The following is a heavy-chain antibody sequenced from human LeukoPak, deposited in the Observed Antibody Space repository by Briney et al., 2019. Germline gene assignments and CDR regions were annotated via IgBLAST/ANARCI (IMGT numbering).Heavy chain of an antibody. D-gene: IGHD3-22*01. CDR3: AKVRGTGYYDSSGPHAVFDY. Sequence: GGSLRLSCAASGFTFSSYAMSWVCQAPGKGLEWVSTISGSGGSTYYADSVKGRFTISRDNSKNTLYLQMNSLRAEDTAVYYCAKVRGTGYYDSSGPHAVFDYWGQGTLVTVSS. CDR2: ISGSGGST. V-gene: IGHV3-23*01. CDR1: GFTFSSYA. J-gene: IGHJ4*02.